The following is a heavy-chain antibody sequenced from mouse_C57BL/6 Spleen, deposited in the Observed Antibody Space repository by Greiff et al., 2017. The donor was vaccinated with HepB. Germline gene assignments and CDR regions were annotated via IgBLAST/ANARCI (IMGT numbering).Heavy chain of an antibody. CDR2: IDPETGGT. Sequence: QVQLKQSGAELVRPGASVTLSCKASGYTFTDYEMHWVKQTPVQGLEWIGAIDPETGGTAYNQKFKGKAILTADKSSSTAYMELRSLTSEDSAVYYCTRKWLLPHYAMDYWGQGTSVTVSS. CDR1: GYTFTDYE. V-gene: IGHV1-15*01. J-gene: IGHJ4*01. CDR3: TRKWLLPHYAMDY. D-gene: IGHD2-3*01.